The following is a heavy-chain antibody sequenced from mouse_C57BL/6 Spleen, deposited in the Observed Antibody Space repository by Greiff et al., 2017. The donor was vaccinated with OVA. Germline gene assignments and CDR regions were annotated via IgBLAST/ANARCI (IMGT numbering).Heavy chain of an antibody. V-gene: IGHV3-1*01. CDR1: GYSITSGYD. D-gene: IGHD2-4*01. Sequence: EVKLQESGPGMVKPSQSLSLTCTVTGYSITSGYDWHWIRHFPGNKLEWMGYISYSGSTNYNPSLKSRISITHDTSKNHFFLKLNSVTTEDTATYYCARDKNYDYDWYFDVWGTGTTVTVSS. J-gene: IGHJ1*03. CDR2: ISYSGST. CDR3: ARDKNYDYDWYFDV.